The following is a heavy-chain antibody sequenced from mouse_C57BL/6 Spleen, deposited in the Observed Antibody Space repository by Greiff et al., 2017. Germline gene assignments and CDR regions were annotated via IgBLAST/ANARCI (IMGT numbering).Heavy chain of an antibody. J-gene: IGHJ2*01. CDR2: IHPNSGST. CDR3: ARRGNYYGSADY. Sequence: QVQLQQSGAELVKPGASVKLSCKASGYTFTSYWMHWVKQRPGQGLEWIGMIHPNSGSTNYNEKFKSKATLTVDKSSSTAYMQLSSLTSEDSAVYYCARRGNYYGSADYWGQGTTLTVSS. D-gene: IGHD1-1*01. CDR1: GYTFTSYW. V-gene: IGHV1-64*01.